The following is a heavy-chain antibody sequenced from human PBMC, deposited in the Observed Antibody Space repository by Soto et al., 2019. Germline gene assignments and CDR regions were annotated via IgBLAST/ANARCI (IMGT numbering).Heavy chain of an antibody. CDR3: SSENRYFLYGMDV. CDR2: IITIFGTA. J-gene: IGHJ6*02. V-gene: IGHV1-69*18. D-gene: IGHD6-19*01. Sequence: QVQLVQSGAEVKKPGSSVKVSCKASGGTFSSYAVSWVRQAPGQGLEWMGKIITIFGTANYARKFQGRLTMPADVSSSTAYMELSSLTSEDTAVYYCSSENRYFLYGMDVWGQGTTVTVSS. CDR1: GGTFSSYA.